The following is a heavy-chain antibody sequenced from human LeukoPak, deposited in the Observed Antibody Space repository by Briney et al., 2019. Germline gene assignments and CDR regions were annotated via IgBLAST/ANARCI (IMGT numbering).Heavy chain of an antibody. J-gene: IGHJ4*02. Sequence: PGGSLRLSCAASGFTFSDYYMSWIRQAPGKGLEWVSYISSSGSTIYYADSVKGRFTISRDNAKNSLYLQMNSLRAVDTAVYYCAGRNSNYSYFDYWGQGTLVTVSS. D-gene: IGHD4-11*01. CDR1: GFTFSDYY. CDR2: ISSSGSTI. CDR3: AGRNSNYSYFDY. V-gene: IGHV3-11*01.